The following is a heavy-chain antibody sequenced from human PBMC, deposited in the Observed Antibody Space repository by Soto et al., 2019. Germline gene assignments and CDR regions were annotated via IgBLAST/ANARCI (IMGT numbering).Heavy chain of an antibody. V-gene: IGHV1-2*04. CDR1: GYTFTGYY. CDR3: ARDSCSSTSCGHYYGMDV. Sequence: GASVKVSCKASGYTFTGYYMHWVRQAPGQGLEWMGWINPNSGGTNYAQKFQGWVTMTRDTSISTAYMELSRLRSDDTAVYYCARDSCSSTSCGHYYGMDVWGQGTTVTVSS. CDR2: INPNSGGT. J-gene: IGHJ6*02. D-gene: IGHD2-2*01.